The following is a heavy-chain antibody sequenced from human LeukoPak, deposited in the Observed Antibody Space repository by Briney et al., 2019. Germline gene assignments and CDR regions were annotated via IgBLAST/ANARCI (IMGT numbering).Heavy chain of an antibody. J-gene: IGHJ4*02. CDR3: ARRTYSAAYWKHFDY. Sequence: GSLRLSCAASGFTFSSYAMHWVRQAPGKGLEWIGSIYYSENTYYNSSLKSRVTISVDTSKNQFSLKLNSVTAADTAVYFCARRTYSAAYWKHFDYWGQGTLVTVSS. D-gene: IGHD1-1*01. V-gene: IGHV4-39*01. CDR2: IYYSENT. CDR1: GFTFSSYAMH.